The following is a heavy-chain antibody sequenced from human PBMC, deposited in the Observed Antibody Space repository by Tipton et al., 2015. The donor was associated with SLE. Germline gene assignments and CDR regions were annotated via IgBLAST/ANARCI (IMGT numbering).Heavy chain of an antibody. CDR3: ARHHPTVTHDAFDI. CDR2: IYYSGST. CDR1: GGSISSSSYY. J-gene: IGHJ3*02. V-gene: IGHV4-39*07. Sequence: LRLSCTVSGGSISSSSYYWGWIRQPPGKGLEWIGSIYYSGSTYYSPSLKSRVTISVDTSKNQFSLKLSSVTAADTAVYYCARHHPTVTHDAFDIWGQGTMVAVSS. D-gene: IGHD4-11*01.